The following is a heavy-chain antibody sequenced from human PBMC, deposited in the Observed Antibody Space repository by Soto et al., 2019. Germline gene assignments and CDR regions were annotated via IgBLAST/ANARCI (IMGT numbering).Heavy chain of an antibody. D-gene: IGHD2-15*01. V-gene: IGHV1-69*05. CDR1: GGTFSSYA. CDR3: ARVGTYCSGGSCYSGSYYYYYMDV. Sequence: SVKVSCTDSGGTFSSYASSWARQATGQEHEWMGGIHPTFGTTNYAQKFQGRVTMTRNASVSTAYMELSSLRSEDTAVYYCARVGTYCSGGSCYSGSYYYYYMDVWGKGTTVNVSS. CDR2: IHPTFGTT. J-gene: IGHJ6*03.